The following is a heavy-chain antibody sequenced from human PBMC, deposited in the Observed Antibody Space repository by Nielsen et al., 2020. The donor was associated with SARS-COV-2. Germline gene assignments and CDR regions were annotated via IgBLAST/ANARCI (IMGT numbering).Heavy chain of an antibody. CDR3: AIATSGSYVYGMDV. Sequence: SLKISCAASGFTFDDYAMHWVRQAPGKGLEWVSGISWNSGSIGYADSVKGRFTISRDNAKNSLYLQMNSLRAEDTALYYCAIATSGSYVYGMDVWGQGTLVTVSS. CDR1: GFTFDDYA. D-gene: IGHD1-26*01. CDR2: ISWNSGSI. V-gene: IGHV3-9*01. J-gene: IGHJ6*02.